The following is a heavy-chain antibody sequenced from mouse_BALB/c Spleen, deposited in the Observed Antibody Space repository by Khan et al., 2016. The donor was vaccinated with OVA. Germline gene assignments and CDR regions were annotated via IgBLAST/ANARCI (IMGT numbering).Heavy chain of an antibody. CDR3: ARGRAY. CDR2: ITYSGST. J-gene: IGHJ3*01. D-gene: IGHD3-3*01. V-gene: IGHV3-2*02. CDR1: GYSITSDYA. Sequence: EVKLLESGPGLVKASQSLSLTCTVTGYSITSDYAWHWIRQFPGNKLEWMGYITYSGSTSYPPSLKSRISITRDTSKNQFFLQLNSVTTGDTATYYCARGRAYWGQGTLVTVSA.